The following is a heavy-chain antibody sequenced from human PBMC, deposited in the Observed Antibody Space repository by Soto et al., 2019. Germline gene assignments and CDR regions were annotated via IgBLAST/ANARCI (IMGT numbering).Heavy chain of an antibody. J-gene: IGHJ4*02. V-gene: IGHV4-59*08. CDR3: ASGNIVAIASY. CDR1: GGSISSYY. Sequence: PLEILSLTCTVSGGSISSYYLSWIRQPPGKGLEWIGYIYYSGSTNYNPSLKSRVTISVDTSKNQFSLKLSAVTAADTAVYYCASGNIVAIASYWGQGTLVTVSS. CDR2: IYYSGST. D-gene: IGHD5-12*01.